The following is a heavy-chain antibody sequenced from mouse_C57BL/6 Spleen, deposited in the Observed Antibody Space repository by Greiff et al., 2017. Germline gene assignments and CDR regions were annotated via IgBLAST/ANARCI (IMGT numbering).Heavy chain of an antibody. V-gene: IGHV3-6*01. D-gene: IGHD2-4*01. J-gene: IGHJ4*01. CDR2: ISYDGSN. Sequence: EVQVVESGPGLVKPSQSLSLTCSVTGYSITSGYYWNWIRQFPGNKLEWMGYISYDGSNNYNPSLKNRISITRDTSKNQFFLKLNSVTTEDTATYYCARDRYYDYGRAMDYWGQGTSVTVSS. CDR3: ARDRYYDYGRAMDY. CDR1: GYSITSGYY.